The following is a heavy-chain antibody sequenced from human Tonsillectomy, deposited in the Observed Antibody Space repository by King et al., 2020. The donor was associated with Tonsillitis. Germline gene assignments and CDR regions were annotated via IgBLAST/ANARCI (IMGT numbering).Heavy chain of an antibody. D-gene: IGHD1-7*01. J-gene: IGHJ4*02. CDR2: IYYSGTT. CDR3: ARRGSDWNYVPYFDY. Sequence: QLQESGPGLVKPSETLSLTCTVSGGSISSSGYYWGWIRQPPGKGLEWLGIIYYSGTTYYNPSLESRVTISVDTSKNQFSLKLSSVTAAEPAVYYCARRGSDWNYVPYFDYWGQGTLVTVSS. CDR1: GGSISSSGYY. V-gene: IGHV4-39*01.